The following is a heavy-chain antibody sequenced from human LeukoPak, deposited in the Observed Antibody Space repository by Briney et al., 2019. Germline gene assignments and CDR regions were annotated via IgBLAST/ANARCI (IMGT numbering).Heavy chain of an antibody. V-gene: IGHV4-39*02. Sequence: SETLSLTCTVSGVSISSSNSYWGWIRQPPGKGLEWIGSIYYSGNTYYNASLKSQVSISIDTSKNQFSLRLTSVTAADTAVYYCARDGFATNSNFDYWGQGTLVTVSS. CDR3: ARDGFATNSNFDY. CDR1: GVSISSSNSY. D-gene: IGHD4-23*01. CDR2: IYYSGNT. J-gene: IGHJ4*02.